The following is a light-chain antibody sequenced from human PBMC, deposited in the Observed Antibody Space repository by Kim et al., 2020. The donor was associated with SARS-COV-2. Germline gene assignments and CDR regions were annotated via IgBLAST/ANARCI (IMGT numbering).Light chain of an antibody. CDR1: QSVSSY. J-gene: IGKJ5*01. V-gene: IGKV3-11*01. CDR3: QQRSNWLPIT. Sequence: SPGERAPLSCRASQSVSSYLAWYQQKPGQAPRLLIYDASNRATGIPARFSGSGSGTDFTLTISSLEPEDFAVYYCQQRSNWLPITFGQGTRLEIK. CDR2: DAS.